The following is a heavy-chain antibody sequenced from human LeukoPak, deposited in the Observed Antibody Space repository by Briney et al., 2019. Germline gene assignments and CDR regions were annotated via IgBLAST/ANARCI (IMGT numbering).Heavy chain of an antibody. CDR2: ISSNGGST. Sequence: PGGSLRLSCAASGFTFSSYAMHWVRQAPGKGLEYVSAISSNGGSTHYANSVKGRFTISRDNSKNTLYLQMDSLRAEDTAVYYCARGGLGYCSGGSGDVSYPDYYYMDVWGKGTTVTVSS. CDR1: GFTFSSYA. D-gene: IGHD2-15*01. V-gene: IGHV3-64*01. J-gene: IGHJ6*03. CDR3: ARGGLGYCSGGSGDVSYPDYYYMDV.